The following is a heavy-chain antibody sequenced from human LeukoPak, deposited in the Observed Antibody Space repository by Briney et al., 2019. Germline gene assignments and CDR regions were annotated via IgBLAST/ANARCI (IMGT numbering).Heavy chain of an antibody. CDR1: GFTFSSYG. CDR2: IWYDGSNK. D-gene: IGHD3-16*01. J-gene: IGHJ4*02. Sequence: GGCLRLSRAASGFTFSSYGMHWVRQAPGKGLECVAIIWYDGSNKYYADSVRGRFTISRDNSKNTLYLQMNSLRAEDTAVHYCAREFGKYYFDYWGQGTLVTVSS. V-gene: IGHV3-33*01. CDR3: AREFGKYYFDY.